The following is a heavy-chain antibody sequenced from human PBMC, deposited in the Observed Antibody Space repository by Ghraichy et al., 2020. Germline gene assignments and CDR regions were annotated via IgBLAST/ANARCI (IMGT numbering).Heavy chain of an antibody. V-gene: IGHV3-48*02. CDR1: GFTFSIYS. D-gene: IGHD3-10*01. Sequence: GGSRLSCAASGFTFSIYSMNWVRQAPGKGLEWVSYISGSSSNIYYADSVKGRFTISRDNAKNSLYLQMNSLRDEDTAVYYCATSRGALDYWGQGTLVTVSS. CDR3: ATSRGALDY. J-gene: IGHJ4*02. CDR2: ISGSSSNI.